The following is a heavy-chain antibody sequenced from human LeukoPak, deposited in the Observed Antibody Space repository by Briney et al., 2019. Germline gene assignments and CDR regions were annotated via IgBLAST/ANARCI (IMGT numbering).Heavy chain of an antibody. J-gene: IGHJ4*02. CDR2: INHSGST. D-gene: IGHD3-3*01. CDR3: ARAGITIFGVVDY. Sequence: PSETLSLTCAVYGGSFSGYYWSWLRQPPGKGLEWIGEINHSGSTNYNPSLKSRVTISVDTSKNQFSLKLSSVTAADTAVYYCARAGITIFGVVDYWGQGTLVTVSS. CDR1: GGSFSGYY. V-gene: IGHV4-34*01.